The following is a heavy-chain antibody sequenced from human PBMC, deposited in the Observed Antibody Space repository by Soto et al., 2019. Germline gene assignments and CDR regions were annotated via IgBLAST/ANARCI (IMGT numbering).Heavy chain of an antibody. CDR2: IYSGGST. CDR1: GFTVSSNY. D-gene: IGHD5-12*01. V-gene: IGHV3-53*01. J-gene: IGHJ4*02. CDR3: ARGYSGYDNAIDY. Sequence: EVQLVESGGGLIQPGGSLRLSCAASGFTVSSNYMTWVRQAPGKGLEWVSIIYSGGSTYYADSVKGRFTISRDNSKNTLYLQMNSLRAEDTAVYYCARGYSGYDNAIDYWGQGTLVTVSS.